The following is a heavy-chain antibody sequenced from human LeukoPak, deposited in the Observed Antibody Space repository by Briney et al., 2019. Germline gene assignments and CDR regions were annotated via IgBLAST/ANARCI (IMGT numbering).Heavy chain of an antibody. J-gene: IGHJ3*02. V-gene: IGHV1-46*01. CDR1: GYTFTSNY. D-gene: IGHD3-22*01. CDR2: ISPSGGST. Sequence: APVKVSCKACGYTFTSNYMHWVRQAPGQGPEWMGVISPSGGSTTYAQKFQGRVPLTRDMSTSTDYSELSSLRSEDTAVYYCASRVYDYDSSDYTNAFDIWGHATKVTVSS. CDR3: ASRVYDYDSSDYTNAFDI.